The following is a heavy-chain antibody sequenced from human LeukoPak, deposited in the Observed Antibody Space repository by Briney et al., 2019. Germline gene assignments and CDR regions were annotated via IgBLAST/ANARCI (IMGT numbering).Heavy chain of an antibody. CDR3: ARADGYSPRDAFHI. CDR1: GYTFTSYY. J-gene: IGHJ3*02. Sequence: ASVKVSCKASGYTFTSYYMHWVRQAPGQGLEWMGIINPFAGDTNYAQKFQGRVTMTRDMSTSTVYMELRSLRSEDTAVYYCARADGYSPRDAFHIWGQGTMVTVSS. D-gene: IGHD5-24*01. V-gene: IGHV1-46*01. CDR2: INPFAGDT.